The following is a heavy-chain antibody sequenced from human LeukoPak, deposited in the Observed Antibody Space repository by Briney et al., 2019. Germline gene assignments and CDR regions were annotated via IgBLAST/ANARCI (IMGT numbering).Heavy chain of an antibody. D-gene: IGHD3-16*01. CDR2: INHSGST. CDR3: ARGLKGLSPALQH. CDR1: GGSFSGYY. Sequence: PSETLSLTCAVYGGSFSGYYWSWIRQPPGKGLEWIGEINHSGSTNYNPSLKSRVTISVDTSKNQFSLKLSSVTAADTAVYYCARGLKGLSPALQHWGQGTLVTVSS. J-gene: IGHJ1*01. V-gene: IGHV4-34*01.